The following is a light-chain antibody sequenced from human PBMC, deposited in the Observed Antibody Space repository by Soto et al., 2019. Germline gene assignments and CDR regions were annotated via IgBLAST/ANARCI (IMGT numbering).Light chain of an antibody. V-gene: IGLV2-14*01. CDR2: VVS. Sequence: SALAQPTSVSGSPGQSIAISCTGTSSVIGGYNYVSWHQQHPGKAPKVLISVVSNRPSGVSDRFSGSKSGNTAYLTISGLQPEDEADYYSSSYRSGGIFVFGSGTKVTVL. J-gene: IGLJ1*01. CDR1: SSVIGGYNY. CDR3: SSYRSGGIFV.